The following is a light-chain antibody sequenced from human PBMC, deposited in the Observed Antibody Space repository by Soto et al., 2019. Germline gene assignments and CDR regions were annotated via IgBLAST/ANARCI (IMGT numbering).Light chain of an antibody. V-gene: IGKV2-28*01. CDR1: QSLLHTNGSNS. J-gene: IGKJ1*01. Sequence: DVEMTQSPLSLPVTRGEPASISCRSRQSLLHTNGSNSLHWYLQKPGLSPQLLIYLGSNRASGVPDRFSGSGSGTDFTLKISRVEAEDVGVYYCMQALQTPSTFGLGTKVDIK. CDR3: MQALQTPST. CDR2: LGS.